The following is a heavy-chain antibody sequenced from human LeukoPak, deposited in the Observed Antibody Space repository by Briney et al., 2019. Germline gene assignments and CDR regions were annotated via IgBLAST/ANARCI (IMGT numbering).Heavy chain of an antibody. J-gene: IGHJ5*02. CDR3: ARRLGVNPPSSNWFDP. CDR2: IYYSGST. Sequence: SETLSLTCTVSGGSISSYYWSWIRQPPGKGLEWIGYIYYSGSTNYNPSLKSRVTISVDTSKNQFSLNLGSVTAADTAVYYCARRLGVNPPSSNWFDPWGQGTLVTVSS. V-gene: IGHV4-59*08. D-gene: IGHD3-16*01. CDR1: GGSISSYY.